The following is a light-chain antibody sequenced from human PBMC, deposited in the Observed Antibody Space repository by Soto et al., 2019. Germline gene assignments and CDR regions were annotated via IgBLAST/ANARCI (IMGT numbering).Light chain of an antibody. CDR1: QSVSSSY. V-gene: IGKV3-20*01. J-gene: IGKJ5*01. CDR3: QQYGSSPTT. Sequence: EIVLTQSPGTLSLSPGERATLSCRASQSVSSSYLAWYQQKPGQAPRLLMYGASSRDTAIPDRFSGSGSGTDFTLTISRLEPEDFAVYYCQQYGSSPTTFGPGTRLEIK. CDR2: GAS.